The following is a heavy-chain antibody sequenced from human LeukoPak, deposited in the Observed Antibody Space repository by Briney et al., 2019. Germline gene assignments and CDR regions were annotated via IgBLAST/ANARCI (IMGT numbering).Heavy chain of an antibody. V-gene: IGHV3-11*01. CDR1: GFTFSDYY. CDR2: ISSSGSTI. D-gene: IGHD2-15*01. J-gene: IGHJ4*02. Sequence: GGSLRLSCAASGFTFSDYYMSWIRQATGKGLEWVSYISSSGSTIYYADSVKGRFTISRDNAKNSLYLQMNSLRAEDTAVYYCASTKDHGYFDYWGQGTLVTVSS. CDR3: ASTKDHGYFDY.